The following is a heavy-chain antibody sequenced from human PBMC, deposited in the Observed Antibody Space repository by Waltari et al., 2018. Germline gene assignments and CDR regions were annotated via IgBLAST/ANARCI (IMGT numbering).Heavy chain of an antibody. CDR3: VRDYTFCGGDCYPE. J-gene: IGHJ4*02. CDR1: GASVSSPTYY. V-gene: IGHV4-61*03. CDR2: IYYSGNT. D-gene: IGHD2-21*02. Sequence: QVQLQESGPGLVRPSETLALNCTVSGASVSSPTYYWSWIRQPPGKGLEWIGYIYYSGNTNYNPSLKSRVTMSIDTSKNHFSLKLKSVTAADTAVYYCVRDYTFCGGDCYPEWGQGTLVTVSS.